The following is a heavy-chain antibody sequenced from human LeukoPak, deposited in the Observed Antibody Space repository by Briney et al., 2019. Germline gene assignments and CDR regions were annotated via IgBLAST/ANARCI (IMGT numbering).Heavy chain of an antibody. CDR2: ISGSGGST. Sequence: GGSLRLSCAASGFTFSSYAMSWVRQAPGKGLEWVSAISGSGGSTYYADSVKGRFTISRDNSKNTLYLQMNSLRAEDTAVYYCVKAFPGYCSSTSCYTEGDYWGQGTLVTVSS. CDR1: GFTFSSYA. J-gene: IGHJ4*02. V-gene: IGHV3-23*01. D-gene: IGHD2-2*02. CDR3: VKAFPGYCSSTSCYTEGDY.